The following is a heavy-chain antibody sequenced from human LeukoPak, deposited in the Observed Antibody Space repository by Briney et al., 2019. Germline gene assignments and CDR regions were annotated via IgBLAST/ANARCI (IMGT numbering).Heavy chain of an antibody. CDR2: ISSSSSYI. V-gene: IGHV3-21*01. D-gene: IGHD2-15*01. CDR3: ARGVANQPPDY. CDR1: GFTFSSYS. Sequence: GGSLRLSCAASGFTFSSYSMNWVRQAPGKGLEWVSSISSSSSYIYYADSVKGRFTVSRDNAKNSLYLQMKSLRAEDTAVYYCARGVANQPPDYWGQGTLVTVSS. J-gene: IGHJ4*02.